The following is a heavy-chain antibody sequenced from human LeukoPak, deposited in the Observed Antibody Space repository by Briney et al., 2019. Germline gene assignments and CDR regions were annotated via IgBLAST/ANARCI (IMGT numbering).Heavy chain of an antibody. V-gene: IGHV3-48*01. CDR1: GFTFSSYS. J-gene: IGHJ5*02. CDR2: ITSSSSTI. D-gene: IGHD3-3*01. CDR3: TRYDSSRFDP. Sequence: GGSLTLSCAASGFTFSSYSMNWVRQAPGQGLQWVSYITSSSSTIYYADSVKGRFTISRDNAKNSLYLQMNSLRVEDTAVYHCTRYDSSRFDPWGQGTLVIVSS.